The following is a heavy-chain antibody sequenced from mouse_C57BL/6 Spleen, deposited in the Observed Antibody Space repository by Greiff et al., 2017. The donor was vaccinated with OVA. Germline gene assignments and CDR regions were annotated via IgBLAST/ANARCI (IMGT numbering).Heavy chain of an antibody. Sequence: LVESGPELVKPGASVKISCKASGYSFTDYNMNWVKQSNGKSLEWIGVINPNYGTTSYNQKFKGKATLTVDQSSSTAYMQLNSLTSEDSAVYYCARSGDYDGWYYAMDYWGQGTSVTVSS. CDR3: ARSGDYDGWYYAMDY. D-gene: IGHD2-4*01. CDR1: GYSFTDYN. V-gene: IGHV1-39*01. CDR2: INPNYGTT. J-gene: IGHJ4*01.